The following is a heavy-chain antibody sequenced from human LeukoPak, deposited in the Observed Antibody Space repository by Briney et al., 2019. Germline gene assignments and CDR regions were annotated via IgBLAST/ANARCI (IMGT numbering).Heavy chain of an antibody. CDR2: INSNSGDT. Sequence: ASVRVSCKASGYTFTDSYMHWVRQAPGQGLEWMGWINSNSGDTNYAQKFQGRVTMTRDTSISTAYMELSRLRSDDTAVYYCAREPHYDLLTGYALGYLDLWGRGTLLTVSS. V-gene: IGHV1-2*02. D-gene: IGHD3-9*01. J-gene: IGHJ2*01. CDR1: GYTFTDSY. CDR3: AREPHYDLLTGYALGYLDL.